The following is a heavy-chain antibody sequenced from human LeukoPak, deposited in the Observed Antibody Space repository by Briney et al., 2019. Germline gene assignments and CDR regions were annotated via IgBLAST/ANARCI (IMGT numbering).Heavy chain of an antibody. CDR1: GFTVSSNY. J-gene: IGHJ4*02. Sequence: GGSLRLSCAASGFTVSSNYMSWVRQAPGKGLEWVSVIYSGGSTYYADSVKGRFTISRHNSKNTLYLQMNSLRAEDTAVYYCAKRMYYYDSSGYSNDDYWGQGTLVTVSS. D-gene: IGHD3-22*01. CDR2: IYSGGST. CDR3: AKRMYYYDSSGYSNDDY. V-gene: IGHV3-53*01.